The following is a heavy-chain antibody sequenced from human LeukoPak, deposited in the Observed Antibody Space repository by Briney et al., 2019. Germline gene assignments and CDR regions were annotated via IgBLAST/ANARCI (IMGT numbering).Heavy chain of an antibody. CDR3: AREDVSGSYYFDY. CDR1: GYTFTDYY. J-gene: IGHJ4*02. Sequence: ASVKVSCKASGYTFTDYYMHWVRQAPGQGLEWMGWINPNSGGTNYAQKFQGRVTMTRDTSISTAYMELSRLRSDDTAVYYCAREDVSGSYYFDYWGQGTLVTVSS. V-gene: IGHV1-2*02. CDR2: INPNSGGT. D-gene: IGHD1-26*01.